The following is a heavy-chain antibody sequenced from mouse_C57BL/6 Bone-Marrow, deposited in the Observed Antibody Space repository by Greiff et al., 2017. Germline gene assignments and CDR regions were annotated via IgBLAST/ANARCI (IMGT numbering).Heavy chain of an antibody. D-gene: IGHD2-2*01. CDR3: ARSKYGYDDFSC. CDR2: INPDNGTT. Sequence: VQLQQSGPELVKPGASVKISCTASGFSFTDYNMNWVKQSNGKSLEWIGVINPDNGTTSYNQKFKGKATLTVDHSSSTAYMQLNSLTSEDSAVYYSARSKYGYDDFSCWGQGALVTVSA. CDR1: GFSFTDYN. J-gene: IGHJ3*01. V-gene: IGHV1-39*01.